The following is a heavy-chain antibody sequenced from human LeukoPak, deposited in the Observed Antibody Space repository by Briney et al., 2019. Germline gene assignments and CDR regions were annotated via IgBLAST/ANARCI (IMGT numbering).Heavy chain of an antibody. Sequence: ASVKVSCKASGYTFTSYDINWVRQAPGQGPEWMGWINPNSGGTNYAQKFQGRVTMTRDTSISTAYMELSRLRSDDTAVYYCARGEVTNWFDPWGQGTLVTVSS. D-gene: IGHD2-21*02. J-gene: IGHJ5*02. CDR3: ARGEVTNWFDP. CDR2: INPNSGGT. V-gene: IGHV1-2*02. CDR1: GYTFTSYD.